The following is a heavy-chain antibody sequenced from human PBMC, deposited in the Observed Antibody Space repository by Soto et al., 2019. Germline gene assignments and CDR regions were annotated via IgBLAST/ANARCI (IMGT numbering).Heavy chain of an antibody. D-gene: IGHD3-10*01. CDR2: IYYSGST. CDR3: ARRANAGGYMDV. J-gene: IGHJ6*03. CDR1: GGSISSSSYY. V-gene: IGHV4-39*01. Sequence: QLQLQESGPGLVKPSETLSLTCTVSGGSISSSSYYWGWIRQPPGKGLEWIGSIYYSGSTYYNPSLKRRVTISVDTSKNQFSLKLSSVTAADTAVYYCARRANAGGYMDVWGKGITVTVSS.